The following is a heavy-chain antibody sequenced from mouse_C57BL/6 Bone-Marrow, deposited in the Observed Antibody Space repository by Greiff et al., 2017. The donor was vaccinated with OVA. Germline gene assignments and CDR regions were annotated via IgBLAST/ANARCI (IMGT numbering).Heavy chain of an antibody. Sequence: VHLVESGPGLVAPSQSLSITCTVSGFSLTSYGVDWVRQSPGKGLEWLGVIWGVGSTNYNSALKSRLSISKDNSKSQVFLKMNSLQTDDTAMYYCARAYYSNWFAYWGQGTLVTVSA. CDR2: IWGVGST. J-gene: IGHJ3*01. CDR1: GFSLTSYG. D-gene: IGHD2-5*01. CDR3: ARAYYSNWFAY. V-gene: IGHV2-6*01.